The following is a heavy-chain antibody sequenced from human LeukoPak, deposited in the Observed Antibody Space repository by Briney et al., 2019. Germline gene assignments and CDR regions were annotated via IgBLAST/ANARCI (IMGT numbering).Heavy chain of an antibody. CDR2: ISYDGSNK. CDR3: AKRGVVIRVFLVGFHKEAFYFES. J-gene: IGHJ4*02. V-gene: IGHV3-30*18. D-gene: IGHD3/OR15-3a*01. Sequence: RAGGSLRLSCAASGFTFSSYGMHWVRQAPGKGLEWVAVISYDGSNKYYADSVKGRFTISRDNPKNTLYLQMNSLRAEDTAFYFCAKRGVVIRVFLVGFHKEAFYFESWGQGALVTVSS. CDR1: GFTFSSYG.